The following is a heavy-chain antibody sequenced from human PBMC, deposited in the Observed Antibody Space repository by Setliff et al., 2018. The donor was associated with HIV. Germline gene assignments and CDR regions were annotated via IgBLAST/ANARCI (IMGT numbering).Heavy chain of an antibody. CDR1: GGSISSGSYY. Sequence: SETLSLTCTVSGGSISSGSYYWSLIRQPSGKGLEWPGRFYTSGSTNYNPSLKSRVTMSVDTSKNQFSLKLSSVTAADTAVYYCARDRLTYYFDYWGQGILVTVSS. CDR2: FYTSGST. V-gene: IGHV4-61*02. CDR3: ARDRLTYYFDY. D-gene: IGHD3-22*01. J-gene: IGHJ4*02.